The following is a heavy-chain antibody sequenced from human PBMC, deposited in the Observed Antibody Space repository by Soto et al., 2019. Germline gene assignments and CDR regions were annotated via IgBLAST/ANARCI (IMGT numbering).Heavy chain of an antibody. CDR2: INKDGSVT. D-gene: IGHD2-2*02. CDR1: GFTLGDYW. J-gene: IGHJ4*02. Sequence: EVQLVESGGGLIQPGGSLKLSCTASGFTLGDYWMHWVRQIPGKGLVWVSRINKDGSVTNYAESVTGRFTISRDNAKNTLFLQMNSLRADDTAVYYCARDISNGYNSYRGQGTLVTVSS. V-gene: IGHV3-74*01. CDR3: ARDISNGYNSY.